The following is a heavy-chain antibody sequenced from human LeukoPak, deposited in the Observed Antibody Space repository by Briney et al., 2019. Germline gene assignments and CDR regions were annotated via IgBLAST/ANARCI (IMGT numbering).Heavy chain of an antibody. CDR2: IRYDGSNK. CDR1: GFTFSSFG. D-gene: IGHD2-2*01. CDR3: AKDFFSIVVVPAANDYYYYMDV. Sequence: GGSLRLSCAASGFTFSSFGMHWVRQAPGKGLEWVALIRYDGSNKYYADSVKGRFTISRDNSKNTLYLQMNSLRAEDTAMYYCAKDFFSIVVVPAANDYYYYMDVWGKGTTVTVSS. J-gene: IGHJ6*03. V-gene: IGHV3-30*02.